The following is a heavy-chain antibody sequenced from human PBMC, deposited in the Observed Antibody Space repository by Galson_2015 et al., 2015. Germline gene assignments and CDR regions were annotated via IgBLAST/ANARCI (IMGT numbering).Heavy chain of an antibody. CDR3: ARKTPKGAPVEYGY. CDR2: INAGNGNT. Sequence: SVKVSCKASGYTFTSYAMHWVRQAPGQRLEWMGWINAGNGNTKYSQKFQGRVTITRDTSASTAYMELSSLRSEDTAVYYCARKTPKGAPVEYGYWGQGTLVTVSS. D-gene: IGHD2-8*02. CDR1: GYTFTSYA. V-gene: IGHV1-3*01. J-gene: IGHJ4*02.